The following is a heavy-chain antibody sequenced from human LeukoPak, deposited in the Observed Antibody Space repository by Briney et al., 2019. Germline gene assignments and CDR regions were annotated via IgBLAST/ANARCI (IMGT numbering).Heavy chain of an antibody. J-gene: IGHJ3*02. CDR2: IKQDESEK. Sequence: GGSLRLSCAASGFTFSKYWMSWVRQAPGKGLEWVANIKQDESEKYYADSVKGRFSVSRDNGKSSLYLQMNSLRAEDTAVYYCARDREEMVRAPYAFGIWGQGTMVTVSS. CDR1: GFTFSKYW. CDR3: ARDREEMVRAPYAFGI. D-gene: IGHD3-10*01. V-gene: IGHV3-7*01.